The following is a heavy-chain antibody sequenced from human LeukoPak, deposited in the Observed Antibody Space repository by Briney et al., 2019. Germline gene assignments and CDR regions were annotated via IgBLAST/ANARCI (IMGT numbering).Heavy chain of an antibody. J-gene: IGHJ4*02. Sequence: PGGSLRLSCAASGFTFSSYAMHWVRQAPGKGLEWVAVISYDGSNKYYADSVKGRFTISRDNSKNTLYLQMNSLRAEDTAVYYCAKGSGYSYPLDYWGQGTLVTVSS. CDR2: ISYDGSNK. CDR1: GFTFSSYA. D-gene: IGHD3-22*01. V-gene: IGHV3-30*04. CDR3: AKGSGYSYPLDY.